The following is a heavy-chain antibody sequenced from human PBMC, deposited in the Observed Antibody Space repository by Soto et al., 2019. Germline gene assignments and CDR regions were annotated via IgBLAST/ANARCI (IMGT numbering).Heavy chain of an antibody. CDR3: ASYYYDSQIHLDI. Sequence: PSETLSLTCTVSGGSISSGDYYWSWIRQPPGKGLEWIGYIYYSGSTYYNPSLKSRVTISVDTSKNQFSLKLSSVTAADTAVYYCASYYYDSQIHLDIWGQGTMVNVS. D-gene: IGHD3-22*01. CDR1: GGSISSGDYY. J-gene: IGHJ3*02. V-gene: IGHV4-30-4*01. CDR2: IYYSGST.